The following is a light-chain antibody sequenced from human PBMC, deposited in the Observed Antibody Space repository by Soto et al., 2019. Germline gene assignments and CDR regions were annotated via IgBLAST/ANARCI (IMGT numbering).Light chain of an antibody. CDR3: CSYAGSSYV. Sequence: QSVLTQPASVSGSPGQPITISCTGSSSDVGTYNLVSWYQQHPGEAPKLMIYEVTKRPSGVSNRFSGSKSGNTASLTISGLQAEDEADYYCCSYAGSSYVFGTGTKVTVL. V-gene: IGLV2-23*02. CDR1: SSDVGTYNL. J-gene: IGLJ1*01. CDR2: EVT.